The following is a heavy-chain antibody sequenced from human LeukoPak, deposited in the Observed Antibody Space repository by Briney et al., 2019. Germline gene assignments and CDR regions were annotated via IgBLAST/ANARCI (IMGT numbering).Heavy chain of an antibody. CDR2: IYPGDSDT. J-gene: IGHJ4*02. Sequence: GESLKIPCKGSGYSFTSYWIGWVRQMPGKGLEWMGIIYPGDSDTRYSPSFQGQVTISADKSISTAYLQWSSLKASDTAMYYCARYARGYSYGLSFDYWGQGTLVTVSS. CDR1: GYSFTSYW. CDR3: ARYARGYSYGLSFDY. V-gene: IGHV5-51*01. D-gene: IGHD5-18*01.